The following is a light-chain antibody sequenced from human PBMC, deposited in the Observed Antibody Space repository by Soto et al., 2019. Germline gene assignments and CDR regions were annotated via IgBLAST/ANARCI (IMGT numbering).Light chain of an antibody. CDR1: SSDVGGYNY. CDR3: SSYTNSSTLVV. CDR2: EVS. V-gene: IGLV2-14*01. J-gene: IGLJ1*01. Sequence: QSALTQPASVSGSPGQSITISCTGTSSDVGGYNYVSWYQQHPGKAPKLMIYEVSNRPSGVSNRFSGSKSGNTASLTISGLQAEDEADYYCSSYTNSSTLVVFGTGTKVTVL.